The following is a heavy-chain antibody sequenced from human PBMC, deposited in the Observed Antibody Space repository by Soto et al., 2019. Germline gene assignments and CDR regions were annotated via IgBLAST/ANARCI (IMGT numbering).Heavy chain of an antibody. D-gene: IGHD5-18*01. J-gene: IGHJ6*03. V-gene: IGHV4-34*01. CDR2: INHSGST. Sequence: PSETLSLTCAVYGGSFSGYYWSWIRQPPGKGLEWIGEINHSGSTNYNPSLKSRVTISVDTSKNQFSLKLSSVTAADTAVYYCARVWRQLWYYYYYYMDVWGKGTTVTVSS. CDR3: ARVWRQLWYYYYYYMDV. CDR1: GGSFSGYY.